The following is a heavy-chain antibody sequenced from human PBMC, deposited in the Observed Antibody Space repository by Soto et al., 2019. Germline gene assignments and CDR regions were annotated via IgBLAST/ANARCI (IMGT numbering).Heavy chain of an antibody. J-gene: IGHJ6*02. CDR2: INPNSGGT. CDR3: ARIEAEYYGMDV. CDR1: GYTFTGYY. D-gene: IGHD6-19*01. Sequence: ASVKVSCKASGYTFTGYYMHWVRQAPGQGLEWMGWINPNSGGTNYAQKFQGRVTMTRDTSISTAYMELSRLRSDDTAMYYCARIEAEYYGMDVWGQGTTVTVSS. V-gene: IGHV1-2*02.